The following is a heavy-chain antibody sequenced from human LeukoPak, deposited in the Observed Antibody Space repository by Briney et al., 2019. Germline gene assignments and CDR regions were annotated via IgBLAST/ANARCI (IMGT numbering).Heavy chain of an antibody. CDR1: GFTFSSYG. CDR3: AKLSTLVTRPSDAFDI. Sequence: GSLRLSCAVSGFTFSSYGMHWVRQAPGKGLEWVAFIRYDGSNKYYADSVKGRFTISRDNSKNTLYLQMNSLRAEDTAVYYCAKLSTLVTRPSDAFDIWGQGTMVTVSS. D-gene: IGHD4-23*01. J-gene: IGHJ3*02. CDR2: IRYDGSNK. V-gene: IGHV3-30*02.